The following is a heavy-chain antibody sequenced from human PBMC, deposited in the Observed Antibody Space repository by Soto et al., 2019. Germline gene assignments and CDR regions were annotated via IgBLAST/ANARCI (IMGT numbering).Heavy chain of an antibody. CDR3: ARERQPYITPQGVWFGP. CDR2: IFYIGTT. J-gene: IGHJ5*02. Sequence: SETLSLTCTVSGGSISSGCYYWGWIRQYPGKGLEWIGNIFYIGTTSYNPSLKSRVAISIDTSKNQFSLKLSSVTAADTAVYYCARERQPYITPQGVWFGPLGQGTLVAVSS. V-gene: IGHV4-31*03. CDR1: GGSISSGCYY. D-gene: IGHD3-10*01.